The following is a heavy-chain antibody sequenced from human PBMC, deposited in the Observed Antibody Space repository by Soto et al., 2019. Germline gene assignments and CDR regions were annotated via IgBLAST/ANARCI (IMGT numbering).Heavy chain of an antibody. CDR1: GFSFNTYA. CDR2: ISSSSSRI. V-gene: IGHV3-48*04. Sequence: EVQLVESGGGSIQPGGSLRLSCAASGFSFNTYAMNWVRQAPGKGLEWISYISSSSSRIYYADSVKGRFTLSRDNAKNSLYLQMNSLRAEDTAVYYCASDPGIAAAGMDYWGQGTLVTVSS. CDR3: ASDPGIAAAGMDY. J-gene: IGHJ4*02. D-gene: IGHD6-25*01.